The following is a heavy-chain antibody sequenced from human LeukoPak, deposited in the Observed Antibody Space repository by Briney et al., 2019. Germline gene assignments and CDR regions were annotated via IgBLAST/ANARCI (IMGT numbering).Heavy chain of an antibody. D-gene: IGHD2-15*01. V-gene: IGHV1-69*05. CDR3: ARVEVVVAATWWFDP. CDR1: GGTFTSYA. CDR2: IIPIFGTA. J-gene: IGHJ5*02. Sequence: SVTVSFTASGGTFTSYAISWVRQAPGQGLEWMGGIIPIFGTANYAQRFQGRVTITTDESTSTAYMELSSLRSEDTAVYYCARVEVVVAATWWFDPWGQGTLVTVSS.